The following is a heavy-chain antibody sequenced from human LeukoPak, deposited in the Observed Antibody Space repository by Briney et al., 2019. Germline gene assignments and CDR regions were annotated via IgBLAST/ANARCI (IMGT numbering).Heavy chain of an antibody. CDR1: GGSFSSYY. CDR3: ARGLTADS. D-gene: IGHD5-18*01. V-gene: IGHV4-59*01. CDR2: IYDTGTT. J-gene: IGHJ4*02. Sequence: KASETLSLTCTVSGGSFSSYYWSWIRQPPGRGLEWIGYIYDTGTTNYNPSLSGRVTISLDTSKNLFSLKLTSVAAADTAVYYCARGLTADSWGQGTLVTVSS.